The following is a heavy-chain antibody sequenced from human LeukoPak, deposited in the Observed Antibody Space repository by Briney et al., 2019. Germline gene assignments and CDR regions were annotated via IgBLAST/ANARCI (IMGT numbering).Heavy chain of an antibody. CDR1: GFTFSSYE. D-gene: IGHD4-17*01. Sequence: PGGSLRLSCAASGFTFSSYEMNWVRQAPGKGLEWVSYISSSGRTIYYADSVKGRFTISRDDSKNTLYLQMNSLRAEDTAVYYCAKAASKRTDYGDYAFYYYMDVWGKGTTVTISS. CDR3: AKAASKRTDYGDYAFYYYMDV. J-gene: IGHJ6*03. CDR2: ISSSGRTI. V-gene: IGHV3-48*03.